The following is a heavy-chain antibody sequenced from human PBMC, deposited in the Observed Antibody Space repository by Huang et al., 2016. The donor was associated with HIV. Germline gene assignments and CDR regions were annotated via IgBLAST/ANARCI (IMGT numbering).Heavy chain of an antibody. V-gene: IGHV4-30-4*08. Sequence: QVQLQESGPGLVKPSQTLSLTCTVSGGSIRSGGSYWSWIRQPPGKGLEWIGYIYYRGSTDYNPSLKSRVTISLDTSKNQFSLKLNSVTAADTAVYYCARAPGDGDYFDYWGQGTLVTVSS. J-gene: IGHJ4*02. D-gene: IGHD7-27*01. CDR2: IYYRGST. CDR1: GGSIRSGGSY. CDR3: ARAPGDGDYFDY.